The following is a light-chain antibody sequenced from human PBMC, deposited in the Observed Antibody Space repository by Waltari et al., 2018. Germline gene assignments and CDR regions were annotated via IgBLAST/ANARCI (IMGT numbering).Light chain of an antibody. J-gene: IGKJ1*01. V-gene: IGKV1-8*01. CDR3: QQYYSHPPT. CDR1: QGISSY. Sequence: AIRITQSPSSLSASTGDRVTITCRASQGISSYLAWYQQKPGKAPKFLIYAASTLQSGVPSRFSGSGSGTDFTLTISCLQSEDFASYYCQQYYSHPPTFGQGTKGENK. CDR2: AAS.